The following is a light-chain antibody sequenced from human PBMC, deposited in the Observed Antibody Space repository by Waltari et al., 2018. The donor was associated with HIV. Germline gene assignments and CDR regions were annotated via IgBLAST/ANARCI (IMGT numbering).Light chain of an antibody. CDR2: DVT. Sequence: QSALTQPPSESGSPGQSVAISCTGSSNDIGTYNFVSWYQHHPGKAPKLLIYDVTRRPPGIPDRFSGTKSGYTASLTVSDLQVEDEADYYCVSYTEKDTFLLFGGGTKLAV. CDR3: VSYTEKDTFLL. CDR1: SNDIGTYNF. V-gene: IGLV2-8*01. J-gene: IGLJ2*01.